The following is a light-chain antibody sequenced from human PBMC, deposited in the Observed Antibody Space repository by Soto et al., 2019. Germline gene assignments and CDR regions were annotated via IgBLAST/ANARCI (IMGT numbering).Light chain of an antibody. Sequence: EMVLTQGAATRFLSAGERAALACGASQTVSSNYLAWCQQRPGQAPRLLIYGASTRAAGIPDRFSGSGYGTDFHLTITRLETEDSAVYFCQQYTGPPTTFGQGTRLEIK. CDR2: GAS. V-gene: IGKV3-20*01. CDR1: QTVSSNY. J-gene: IGKJ5*01. CDR3: QQYTGPPTT.